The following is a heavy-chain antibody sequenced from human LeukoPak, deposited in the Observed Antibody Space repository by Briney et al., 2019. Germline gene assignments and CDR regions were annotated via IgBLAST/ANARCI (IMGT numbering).Heavy chain of an antibody. J-gene: IGHJ4*02. CDR3: AAGAGWLIDW. Sequence: GGSLRLSCAASGFTFSNYWMNWVRQVPGKGMEWVAIIEKDGSEILYVDSVKGRFTISRDNAKNSLYLQMNSLRAEDTAVYYCAAGAGWLIDWWGQGTLVTVSS. CDR2: IEKDGSEI. D-gene: IGHD6-19*01. CDR1: GFTFSNYW. V-gene: IGHV3-7*01.